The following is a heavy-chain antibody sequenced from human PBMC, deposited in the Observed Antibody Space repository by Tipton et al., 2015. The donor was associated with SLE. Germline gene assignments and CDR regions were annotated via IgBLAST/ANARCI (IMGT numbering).Heavy chain of an antibody. J-gene: IGHJ4*02. CDR2: INHSGST. CDR1: GGSFSGYY. D-gene: IGHD3-10*01. Sequence: TLSLTCAVYGGSFSGYYWSWIRQPPGKGLEWIGEINHSGSTNYNPSLKSRVTISVDTSKNQFSLKLSSVTAADTAVYYCARGFLLLWFRENGYFDYWGQGTLVTVSS. V-gene: IGHV4-34*01. CDR3: ARGFLLLWFRENGYFDY.